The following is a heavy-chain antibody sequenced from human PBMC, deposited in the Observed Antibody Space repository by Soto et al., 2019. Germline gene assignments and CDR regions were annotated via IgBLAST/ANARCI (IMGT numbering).Heavy chain of an antibody. CDR1: GFTFSSYS. CDR2: ISSSSSYI. CDR3: ARLTSYDSSGDYCY. D-gene: IGHD3-22*01. V-gene: IGHV3-21*01. J-gene: IGHJ4*02. Sequence: EVQLVESGGGLVKPGGSLRLSCAASGFTFSSYSMNWVRQAPGKGLEWVSSISSSSSYIYYADSVKGRFTISRDNAKNPLYLQLNSLSAEATAVYYCARLTSYDSSGDYCYWGQGTLVTVSS.